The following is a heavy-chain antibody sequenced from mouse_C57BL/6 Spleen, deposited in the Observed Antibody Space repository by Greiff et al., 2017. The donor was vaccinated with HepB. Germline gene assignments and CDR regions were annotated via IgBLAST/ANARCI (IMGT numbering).Heavy chain of an antibody. D-gene: IGHD1-1*01. V-gene: IGHV3-6*01. J-gene: IGHJ2*01. CDR1: GYSITSGYY. CDR2: ISYDGSN. Sequence: EVQLQQSGPGLVKPSQSLSLTCSVTGYSITSGYYWNWIRQFPGNKLEWMGYISYDGSNNYNPSLKNRISITRDTSKNQFFLKLNSVTTEDTATYYSAVLLLRDFDYWGQGTTLTVSS. CDR3: AVLLLRDFDY.